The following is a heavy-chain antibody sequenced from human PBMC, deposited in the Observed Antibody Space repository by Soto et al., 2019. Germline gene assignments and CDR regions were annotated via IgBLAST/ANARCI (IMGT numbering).Heavy chain of an antibody. Sequence: SGPTLVNPTQTLTLTCTFSGFSLSTSGMCVSWIGQPPGKALEWLALIDWDDEKYYRTSLKTRLTISKDPSKNQLALTLTTMDPVDTASYYCSLMDSGTYSFDYWGRGILVTVSS. CDR1: GFSLSTSGMC. CDR3: SLMDSGTYSFDY. V-gene: IGHV2-70*01. J-gene: IGHJ4*02. D-gene: IGHD1-26*01. CDR2: IDWDDEK.